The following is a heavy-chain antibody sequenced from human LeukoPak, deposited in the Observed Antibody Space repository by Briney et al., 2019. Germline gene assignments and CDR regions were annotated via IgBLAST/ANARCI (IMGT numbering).Heavy chain of an antibody. D-gene: IGHD4-17*01. CDR3: AREVPMTTVTAFDY. J-gene: IGHJ4*02. CDR2: INHSGST. Sequence: SETLSLTCAVYGGSFSGYYWSWIRQPPGKGLEWIGEINHSGSTNYNPSLKSRVTISVDTSKIQFSLKLSSVTAADTAVYYCAREVPMTTVTAFDYWGQGTLVTVSS. CDR1: GGSFSGYY. V-gene: IGHV4-34*01.